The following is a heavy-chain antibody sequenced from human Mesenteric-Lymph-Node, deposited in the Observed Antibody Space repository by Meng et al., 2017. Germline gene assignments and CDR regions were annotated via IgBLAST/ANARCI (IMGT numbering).Heavy chain of an antibody. J-gene: IGHJ2*01. D-gene: IGHD6-19*01. CDR3: AREVEQWLANWYFDL. CDR1: GFSITSGYY. Sequence: SETLSLTCPVSGFSITSGYYWGWIRQPPGKGLEWLGSIYHSGITYYNPSLKSRLTISVDTSKNQFSLKLTSVTAADTAVYYCAREVEQWLANWYFDLWGRGTLVTVSS. V-gene: IGHV4-38-2*02. CDR2: IYHSGIT.